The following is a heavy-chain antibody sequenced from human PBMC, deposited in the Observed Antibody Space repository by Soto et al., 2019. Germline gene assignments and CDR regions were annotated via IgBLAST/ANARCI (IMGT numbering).Heavy chain of an antibody. CDR2: ISAYNGNT. Sequence: ASVKVSCKASGYTFTSYGISWVRQAPGQGLEWMGWISAYNGNTNYAQKLQGRVTMTTDTSTSTAYMELRSLRSDDTAVYYCARYEESSSSPWSKATAYDWGKGTLVTVAS. D-gene: IGHD6-6*01. CDR1: GYTFTSYG. V-gene: IGHV1-18*01. J-gene: IGHJ4*02. CDR3: ARYEESSSSPWSKATAYD.